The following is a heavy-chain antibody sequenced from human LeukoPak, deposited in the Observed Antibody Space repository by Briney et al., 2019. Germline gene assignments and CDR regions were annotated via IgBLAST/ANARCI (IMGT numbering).Heavy chain of an antibody. CDR2: ISWNSGSI. D-gene: IGHD4-23*01. CDR1: GFTFDDYA. CDR3: ATQYGGNSDNAFDI. J-gene: IGHJ3*02. V-gene: IGHV3-9*01. Sequence: GGSLRLSRAASGFTFDDYAMHWVRQAPGKGLEWVSGISWNSGSIGYADSVKGRFTISRDNAKNSLYLQMNSLRAEDTALYYCATQYGGNSDNAFDIWGQGTVVTVSS.